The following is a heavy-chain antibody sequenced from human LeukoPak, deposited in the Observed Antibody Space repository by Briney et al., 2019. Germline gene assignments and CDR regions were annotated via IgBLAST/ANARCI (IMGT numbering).Heavy chain of an antibody. CDR3: AREDIAAAGPDY. V-gene: IGHV4-39*07. CDR2: IYYSGSS. CDR1: GGSISSSNYY. J-gene: IGHJ4*02. Sequence: SETLSLTCTVSGGSISSSNYYWGWIRQPPGKGLEWIGSIYYSGSSYYNPSLKSRVTISVDTSKNQFSLKLSSVTAADTAVYYCAREDIAAAGPDYWGQGTLVTVSS. D-gene: IGHD6-13*01.